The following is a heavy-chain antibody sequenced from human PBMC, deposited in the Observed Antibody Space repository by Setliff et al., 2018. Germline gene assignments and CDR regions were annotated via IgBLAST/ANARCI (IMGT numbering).Heavy chain of an antibody. V-gene: IGHV4-38-2*01. D-gene: IGHD2-21*01. CDR3: ARYIPSAGCFDP. Sequence: PSETLSLTCAVSNHSLSSDYYWGWIRQSPVKGLEWIGESNHSGGTSYNASLKSRLSMSVDTSRNQFSLKLTSVTAADTAVYYCARYIPSAGCFDPWGQGALVTVS. CDR1: NHSLSSDYY. CDR2: SNHSGGT. J-gene: IGHJ5*02.